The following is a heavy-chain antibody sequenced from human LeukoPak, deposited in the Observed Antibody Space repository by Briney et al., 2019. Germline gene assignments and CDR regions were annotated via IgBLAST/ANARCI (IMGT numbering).Heavy chain of an antibody. J-gene: IGHJ4*02. Sequence: PGGSLRLSCAASGFTFSSYSMNWVRQAPGKGLEWVSSISSSSSYIYYADSVKGRFTISRDNAKNSLYLQMNSLRAEDTAVYYCASGSRDGYNYRFDYWGQGTLVTVSS. CDR1: GFTFSSYS. D-gene: IGHD5-24*01. CDR3: ASGSRDGYNYRFDY. V-gene: IGHV3-21*01. CDR2: ISSSSSYI.